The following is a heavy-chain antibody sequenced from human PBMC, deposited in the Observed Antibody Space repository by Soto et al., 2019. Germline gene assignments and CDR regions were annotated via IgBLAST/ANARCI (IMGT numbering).Heavy chain of an antibody. J-gene: IGHJ4*02. CDR1: GFTFSMYW. D-gene: IGHD3-10*01. CDR3: RRGHRPSSVGTGAF. CDR2: ISDDGSRA. V-gene: IGHV3-74*01. Sequence: EVQLVESGGDLVQPVGSLRLSCTASGFTFSMYWMHWVRQVPGKGTEWVSRISDDGSRADYADSVKDRFTISRDNAKNTLYLEMHVLRADDTAVYYCRRGHRPSSVGTGAFWGQGTPVTVSS.